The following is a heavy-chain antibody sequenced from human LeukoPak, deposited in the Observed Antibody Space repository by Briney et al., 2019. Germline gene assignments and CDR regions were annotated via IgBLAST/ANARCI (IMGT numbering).Heavy chain of an antibody. CDR2: INPNSGDT. V-gene: IGHV1-2*02. CDR1: GYSFTGYY. J-gene: IGHJ4*02. Sequence: GASVKVSCKASGYSFTGYYMHWVRQAPGQGLEWMGWINPNSGDTKYAQKFQGRFTITRDTSISTAYMELNRLRSDDTAVYYCARGDVDRSLDYWGQGTLVTVSS. D-gene: IGHD3-22*01. CDR3: ARGDVDRSLDY.